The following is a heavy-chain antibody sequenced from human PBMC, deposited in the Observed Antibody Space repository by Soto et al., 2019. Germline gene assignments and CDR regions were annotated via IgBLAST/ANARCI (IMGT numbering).Heavy chain of an antibody. Sequence: PSETPSLTCAVSSGSISSSNWWSWVRQPPGKGLEWIGEIYHSGSTNYNPSLKSRVTISVDKSKNQFSLKLSSVTAADTAVYYCARDTGRFSAMTKLGHFLSRFLFDPWGQGTLVTVSS. V-gene: IGHV4-4*02. CDR3: ARDTGRFSAMTKLGHFLSRFLFDP. CDR1: SGSISSSNW. J-gene: IGHJ5*02. D-gene: IGHD2-2*01. CDR2: IYHSGST.